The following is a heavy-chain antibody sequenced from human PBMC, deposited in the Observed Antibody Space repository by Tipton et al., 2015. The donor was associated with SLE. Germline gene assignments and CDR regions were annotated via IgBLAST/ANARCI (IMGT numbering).Heavy chain of an antibody. J-gene: IGHJ6*02. V-gene: IGHV4-34*01. D-gene: IGHD6-6*01. CDR2: INHSGST. CDR3: AGGASIAARSYGMDV. CDR1: GGSFSGYY. Sequence: TLSLTCAVYGGSFSGYYWSWIRQPPGKGLEWIGEINHSGSTNYNPSLKSRVTISVDTSKNQFTLKLSSVTAADTAVYYCAGGASIAARSYGMDVWGQGTTVTVSS.